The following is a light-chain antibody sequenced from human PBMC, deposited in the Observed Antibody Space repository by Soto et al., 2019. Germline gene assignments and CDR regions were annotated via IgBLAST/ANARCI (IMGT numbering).Light chain of an antibody. J-gene: IGKJ4*01. CDR1: QNIRNY. Sequence: DIQMTQSHSSLSSSLGDRVTITCRASQNIRNYLNWYQQKPGKAPRVLIYGAASLQGGVPSRFSGSGSGTNFSLTINSLQPEDYATYYCQQSYNIQALTFGGGTKVDIK. V-gene: IGKV1-39*01. CDR2: GAA. CDR3: QQSYNIQALT.